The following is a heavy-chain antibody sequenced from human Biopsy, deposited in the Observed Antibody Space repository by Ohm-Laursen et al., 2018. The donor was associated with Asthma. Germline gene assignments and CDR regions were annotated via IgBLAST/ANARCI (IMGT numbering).Heavy chain of an antibody. D-gene: IGHD3-22*01. J-gene: IGHJ4*02. CDR3: ARGDSSNWSHYYFDY. Sequence: SLRLSCAASGFAVSRDHMFWVRQAPGKGLEWVSVIYSGGTSHTADSVRGRFTISRDYSKNTLYLQKHSLRAEDTAVYYCARGDSSNWSHYYFDYWGQGTLVTVSS. CDR1: GFAVSRDH. CDR2: IYSGGTS. V-gene: IGHV3-53*01.